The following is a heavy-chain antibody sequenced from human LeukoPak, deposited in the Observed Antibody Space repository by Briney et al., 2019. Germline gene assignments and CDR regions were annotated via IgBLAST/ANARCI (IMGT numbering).Heavy chain of an antibody. CDR3: ARELGAVAVFDY. D-gene: IGHD6-19*01. V-gene: IGHV3-30-3*01. CDR2: ISYDGSNK. CDR1: GFTFSSYA. J-gene: IGHJ4*02. Sequence: GGSLRLSCAASGFTFSSYAMHWVRQAPGKGLEWVAVISYDGSNKYYADSVKGRFTISRDNSKNTLYLQMNSLRAEDTAVYYCARELGAVAVFDYWGQGTLVTVSS.